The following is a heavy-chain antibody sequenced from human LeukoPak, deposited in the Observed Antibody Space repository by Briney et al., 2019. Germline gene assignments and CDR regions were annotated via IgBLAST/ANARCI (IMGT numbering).Heavy chain of an antibody. CDR2: ISSSGSTI. D-gene: IGHD2-15*01. CDR3: GRHSPVPYSE. Sequence: PGGSLRLSCAASGFTFSSYEMNWVRQAPGKGLEWVSYISSSGSTIYYADSVKGRFTISRDNVKRSLYLQMNSLRAEDTAVYYCGRHSPVPYSEWGQGTLVTVSS. J-gene: IGHJ4*02. V-gene: IGHV3-48*03. CDR1: GFTFSSYE.